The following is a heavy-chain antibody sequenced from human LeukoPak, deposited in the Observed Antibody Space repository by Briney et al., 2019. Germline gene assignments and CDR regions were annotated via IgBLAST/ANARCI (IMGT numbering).Heavy chain of an antibody. V-gene: IGHV3-30*18. CDR1: GFIFSTYG. J-gene: IGHJ4*02. D-gene: IGHD3-10*01. Sequence: PGGSLRLSCAASGFIFSTYGIHWVRQASGKGLEWVALISYDGSNKYYADSVKGRFTISRDNSKNTLYLQMNSLRPEDTAVYYCAKGDPYGSGSYPVDYWGQGTLVTVSS. CDR3: AKGDPYGSGSYPVDY. CDR2: ISYDGSNK.